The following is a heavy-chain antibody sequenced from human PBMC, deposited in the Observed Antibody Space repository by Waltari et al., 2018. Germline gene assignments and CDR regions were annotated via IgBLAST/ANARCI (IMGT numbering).Heavy chain of an antibody. CDR3: ARHLYSIDYLELAK. D-gene: IGHD3-22*01. J-gene: IGHJ4*02. V-gene: IGHV3-23*01. CDR2: ISDSGVIT. Sequence: GFNFIRYAMSWVRKAPGRGLEWVSGISDSGVITKYADSVKGRFTVSRDNSKNTVFLHLNSLRAEDTAIYYCARHLYSIDYLELAKWGQGTLVTVSS. CDR1: GFNFIRYA.